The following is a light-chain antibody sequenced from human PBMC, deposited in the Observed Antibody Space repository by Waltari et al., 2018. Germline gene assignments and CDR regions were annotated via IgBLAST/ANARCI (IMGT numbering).Light chain of an antibody. CDR3: QQYNSYPYT. CDR2: QAS. Sequence: DIQMTQSPSTLSASVGERVTITCRASQSISSWLAWYQQKPGKAPKILMYQASSLESGVPSRFSGSGSGTEFTLTISSLQPDDFATYYCQQYNSYPYTFGQGTKLEIK. CDR1: QSISSW. V-gene: IGKV1-5*03. J-gene: IGKJ2*01.